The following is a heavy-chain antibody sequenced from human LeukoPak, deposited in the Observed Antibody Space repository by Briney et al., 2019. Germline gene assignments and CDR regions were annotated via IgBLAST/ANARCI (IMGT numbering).Heavy chain of an antibody. V-gene: IGHV6-1*01. J-gene: IGHJ5*02. CDR3: ARDDPSVFYNWFDP. CDR2: TYYRSKWYN. D-gene: IGHD2-8*01. CDR1: GDSVSSNSAA. Sequence: SQTLSLTCAISGDSVSSNSAAWSWIRQSPSRGLEWLGRTYYRSKWYNDYAVSVKSRITINPDTSKNQFSLQLNSVTPEDTAVYYCARDDPSVFYNWFDPWGQGTLVTVSS.